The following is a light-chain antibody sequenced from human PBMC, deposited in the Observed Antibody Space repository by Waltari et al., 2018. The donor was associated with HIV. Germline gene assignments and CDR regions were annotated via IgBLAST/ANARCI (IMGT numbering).Light chain of an antibody. CDR2: EVS. V-gene: IGLV2-14*01. J-gene: IGLJ3*02. Sequence: QSALTQPASVSGSPGQSITISCTGTSSDVGGYNYVSWYQQHPGKAPKLMIYEVSNRPSGVSNRFSGSKSGNTASLTISGLQAEDEADYYCSSYTSSSRGVFVGGTKLT. CDR1: SSDVGGYNY. CDR3: SSYTSSSRGV.